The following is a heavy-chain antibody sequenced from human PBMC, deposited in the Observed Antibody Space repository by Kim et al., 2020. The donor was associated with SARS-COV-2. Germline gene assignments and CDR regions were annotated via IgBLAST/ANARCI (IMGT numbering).Heavy chain of an antibody. CDR2: INHSGST. CDR3: ARPGGKGYCSSTSCYWRSNWFDP. V-gene: IGHV4-34*01. J-gene: IGHJ5*02. CDR1: GGSFSGYY. D-gene: IGHD2-2*01. Sequence: SETLSLTCAVYGGSFSGYYWSWIRQPPGKGLEWIGEINHSGSTNYNPSLKSRVTISVDTSKNQFSLKLSSVTAADTAVYYCARPGGKGYCSSTSCYWRSNWFDPWGQGTLVTVSS.